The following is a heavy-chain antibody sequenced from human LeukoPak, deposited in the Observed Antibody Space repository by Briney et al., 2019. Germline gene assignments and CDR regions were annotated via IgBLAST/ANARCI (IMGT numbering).Heavy chain of an antibody. CDR1: GFTFSSYS. J-gene: IGHJ5*02. CDR3: ARAIIGEYCSSTSCLMHWFDP. CDR2: ISSSSSYI. V-gene: IGHV3-21*01. D-gene: IGHD2-2*01. Sequence: GGSLRLSCAASGFTFSSYSMNWVRQAPGKGLEWVSSISSSSSYIYYADSVKGRFTISRDNAKNSLYLQMNSLRAEDTAVYYCARAIIGEYCSSTSCLMHWFDPWGQGTLVTVSS.